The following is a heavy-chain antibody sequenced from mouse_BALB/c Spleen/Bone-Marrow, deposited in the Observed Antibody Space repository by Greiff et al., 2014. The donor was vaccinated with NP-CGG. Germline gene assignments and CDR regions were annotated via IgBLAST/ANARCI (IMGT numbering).Heavy chain of an antibody. D-gene: IGHD4-1*01. CDR3: TGGGNWDDFDS. CDR2: ISSGSSTI. J-gene: IGHJ2*01. Sequence: EVQRVESGGGLVQPGGSRKLSCAASGFTFSSFGMHWVRQAPEKGLEWVAYISSGSSTIFYADTVKGRFTVSRDNPKNTLFLQMTSLRSEDTAMYFCTGGGNWDDFDSWGQGTTLTVSS. V-gene: IGHV5-17*02. CDR1: GFTFSSFG.